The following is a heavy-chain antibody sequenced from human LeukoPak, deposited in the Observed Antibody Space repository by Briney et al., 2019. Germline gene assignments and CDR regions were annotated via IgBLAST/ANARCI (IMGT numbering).Heavy chain of an antibody. Sequence: KPGGSLRLSCEASGFTFSSYSMNWVRQAPGKGLEWVSSISTSSTYIYYADSVKGRFIISRDNAKNSLYLQMNSLRAEDTAVYYCANNYGDYVYGAFDIWGQGTMVTVSS. D-gene: IGHD4-17*01. J-gene: IGHJ3*02. CDR1: GFTFSSYS. V-gene: IGHV3-21*04. CDR3: ANNYGDYVYGAFDI. CDR2: ISTSSTYI.